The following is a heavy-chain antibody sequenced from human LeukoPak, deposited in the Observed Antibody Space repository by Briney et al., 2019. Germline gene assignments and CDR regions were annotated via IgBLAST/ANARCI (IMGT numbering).Heavy chain of an antibody. CDR1: GGTFNNYA. V-gene: IGHV1-69*13. CDR2: VIPLFRTS. J-gene: IGHJ3*02. CDR3: ARDQDFYGSGSSYKMGAFDI. D-gene: IGHD3-10*01. Sequence: SVKVSCKASGGTFNNYAISWVRQAPGQGFEWMGGVIPLFRTSNYAQKFQGRVTITADESTSTAYMELTSLTSEDTAVYYCARDQDFYGSGSSYKMGAFDIWGQGTLVTVSS.